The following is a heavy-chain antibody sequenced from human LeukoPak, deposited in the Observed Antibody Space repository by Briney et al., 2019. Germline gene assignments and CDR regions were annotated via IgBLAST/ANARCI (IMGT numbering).Heavy chain of an antibody. J-gene: IGHJ4*02. V-gene: IGHV4-38-2*02. CDR2: IYHSGST. Sequence: SETLSLTCTVSGYSISSGYYWGWIRQPPGKGLEWIGSIYHSGSTYYNPSLKRRVTISVDTSKNQFSLKLSSVTAADTAVYYCAREGSGSYGFDYWGQGTLVTVSS. CDR3: AREGSGSYGFDY. D-gene: IGHD3-10*01. CDR1: GYSISSGYY.